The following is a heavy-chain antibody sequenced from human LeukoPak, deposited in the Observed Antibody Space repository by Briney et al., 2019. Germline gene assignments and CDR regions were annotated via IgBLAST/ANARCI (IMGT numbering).Heavy chain of an antibody. V-gene: IGHV4-4*02. CDR3: ARRAIDFDFDWSYFDY. CDR2: IYHSGST. CDR1: GGSISSSNW. J-gene: IGHJ4*02. D-gene: IGHD3-9*01. Sequence: PSETLSLTCAVSGGSISSSNWWSWARQPPGKGLEWIGEIYHSGSTNYNPSLKSRVTISVDKSKNQFSLKLSSVTAADTAVYYCARRAIDFDFDWSYFDYWGQGTLVTVSS.